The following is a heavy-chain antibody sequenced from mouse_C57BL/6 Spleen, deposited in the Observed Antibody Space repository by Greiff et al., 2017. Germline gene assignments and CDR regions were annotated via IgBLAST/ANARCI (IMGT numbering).Heavy chain of an antibody. CDR2: ISSGSSTI. Sequence: EVQRVESGGGLVKPGGSLKLSCAASGFTFSDYGMHWVRQAPEKGLEWVAYISSGSSTIYYADTVKGRFTISRDNAKNTLFLQLTSLRAEDTAMYYCARQDYSNYVFDYWGQGTTLTVSS. D-gene: IGHD2-5*01. V-gene: IGHV5-17*01. J-gene: IGHJ2*01. CDR3: ARQDYSNYVFDY. CDR1: GFTFSDYG.